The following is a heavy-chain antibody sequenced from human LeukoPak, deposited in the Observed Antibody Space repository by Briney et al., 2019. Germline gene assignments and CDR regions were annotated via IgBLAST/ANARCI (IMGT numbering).Heavy chain of an antibody. CDR1: GFTFSSYA. CDR2: ISGSGGST. V-gene: IGHV3-23*01. CDR3: AKSEEWYDSSGYYDY. D-gene: IGHD3-22*01. J-gene: IGHJ4*02. Sequence: GGSLRLSCAASGFTFSSYAMSWVRQAPGKGLEWVSAISGSGGSTYYADSVKGRFTISRDNSKNTLYLQMNSLRAEDTAVYYCAKSEEWYDSSGYYDYWGQGTLVTVSS.